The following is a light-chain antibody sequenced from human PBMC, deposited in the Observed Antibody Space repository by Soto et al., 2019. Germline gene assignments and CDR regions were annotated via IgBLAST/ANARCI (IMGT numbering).Light chain of an antibody. CDR2: WAA. J-gene: IGKJ5*01. CDR1: QSVLYSSSNKNY. V-gene: IGKV4-1*01. CDR3: QQYYSTPIT. Sequence: DIVMTQAPASLAVSLGERATIDCKSSQSVLYSSSNKNYLAWYQQKPGQPPKLLIYWAATRESGVPDRFSGSGSGTDFTLTISRLQAEDVAVYYCQQYYSTPITFGQGTRLEI.